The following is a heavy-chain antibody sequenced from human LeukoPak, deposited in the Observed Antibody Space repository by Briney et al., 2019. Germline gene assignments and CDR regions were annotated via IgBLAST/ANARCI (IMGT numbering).Heavy chain of an antibody. CDR1: GFTFSSYW. V-gene: IGHV3-74*01. D-gene: IGHD3-22*01. Sequence: GWSLRLSCAASGFTFSSYWMHWVRQAPGKGLVWASRINSDGSSTSYADSVKGRLTISRDNAKNTLYLQMNSLRAEDTAVYYCASPPDYYDSSGYYYALAYWGQGTLVTVSS. CDR3: ASPPDYYDSSGYYYALAY. J-gene: IGHJ4*02. CDR2: INSDGSST.